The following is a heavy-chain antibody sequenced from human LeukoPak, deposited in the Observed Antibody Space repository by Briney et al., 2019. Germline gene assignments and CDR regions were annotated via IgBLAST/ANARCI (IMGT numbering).Heavy chain of an antibody. J-gene: IGHJ4*02. CDR2: VHYSGSS. CDR3: ARGRTGSYFAADY. D-gene: IGHD1-26*01. Sequence: SETLSLTCTVSGGSISSYYWSWVRQPPGKGLEWIGYVHYSGSSKYNPSLKSRVTISVDTSKNQFSLKLSSVTAADTAVYYCARGRTGSYFAADYWGQGTLVTVSS. CDR1: GGSISSYY. V-gene: IGHV4-59*01.